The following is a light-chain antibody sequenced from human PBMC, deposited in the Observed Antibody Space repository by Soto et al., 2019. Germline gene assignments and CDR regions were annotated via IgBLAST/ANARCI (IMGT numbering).Light chain of an antibody. CDR3: QQLSLYPPT. CDR2: AAS. V-gene: IGKV1-9*01. CDR1: QDIASY. Sequence: IQLTQSPSSLSASVGERVTITCRASQDIASYLAWYQQQPGEAPHLLIYAASTLYGVVPSRFSGSGSGTDFALTITSLQAEDFATYCCQQLSLYPPTFGGGTKVEIK. J-gene: IGKJ4*01.